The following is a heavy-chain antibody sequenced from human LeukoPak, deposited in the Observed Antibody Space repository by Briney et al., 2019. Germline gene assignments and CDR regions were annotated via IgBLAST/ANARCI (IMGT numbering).Heavy chain of an antibody. Sequence: GGSLRLSCAASGFTFNNYAMSWVRQPPGKGLEWVSTIGESGSSTYYADSVKGRFTISRDNSKNTLYLQMNSLRAEDTAVYHCAKRSGNNPLYYFDYWDQGTLVTVSS. J-gene: IGHJ4*02. V-gene: IGHV3-23*01. CDR3: AKRSGNNPLYYFDY. D-gene: IGHD4-23*01. CDR2: IGESGSST. CDR1: GFTFNNYA.